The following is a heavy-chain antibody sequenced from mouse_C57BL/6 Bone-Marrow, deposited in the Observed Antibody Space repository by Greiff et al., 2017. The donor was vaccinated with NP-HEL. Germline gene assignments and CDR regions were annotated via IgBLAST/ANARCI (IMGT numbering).Heavy chain of an antibody. Sequence: QVQLQQSGAELVRPGTSVKVSCKASGYAFTNYLLEWVKQRPGPGLEWIGVINPGSGGTNYNEKFKGKATLTADKSSSTAYMQLSSLTSEDSAVYFCARDLGRSYYFDYWGQGTTLTVSS. CDR2: INPGSGGT. V-gene: IGHV1-54*01. CDR1: GYAFTNYL. J-gene: IGHJ2*01. CDR3: ARDLGRSYYFDY. D-gene: IGHD4-1*01.